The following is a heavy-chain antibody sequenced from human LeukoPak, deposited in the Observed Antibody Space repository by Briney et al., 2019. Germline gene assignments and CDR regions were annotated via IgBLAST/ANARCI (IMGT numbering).Heavy chain of an antibody. Sequence: ASVRVSCEASGYTFTAYYMHWVRQAPGQGLEWLGWINPTSGGTNYAQKFQGRVSMTRDTSITTAYMELTRLRSDDTAVYYSARGVLPVSNWFDPWGQGTLVTVSS. D-gene: IGHD2-2*01. CDR3: ARGVLPVSNWFDP. J-gene: IGHJ5*02. V-gene: IGHV1-2*02. CDR2: INPTSGGT. CDR1: GYTFTAYY.